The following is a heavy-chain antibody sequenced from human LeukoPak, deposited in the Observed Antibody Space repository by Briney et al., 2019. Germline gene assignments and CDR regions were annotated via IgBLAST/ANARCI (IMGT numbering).Heavy chain of an antibody. D-gene: IGHD5/OR15-5a*01. CDR1: GFTFSSYA. Sequence: PGGSLRLSCAASGFTFSSYAMHWVRQAPGKGLEWVAVISYDGSNKYYADSVKGRFTISRDNSKNTLYLQMNSLRAEDTAVYYCARGVASRNSYFDSWGQGTLVTVSS. CDR2: ISYDGSNK. J-gene: IGHJ4*02. V-gene: IGHV3-30-3*01. CDR3: ARGVASRNSYFDS.